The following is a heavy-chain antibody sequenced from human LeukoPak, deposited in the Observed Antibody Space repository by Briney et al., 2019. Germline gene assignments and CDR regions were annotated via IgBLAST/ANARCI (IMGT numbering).Heavy chain of an antibody. V-gene: IGHV3-23*01. J-gene: IGHJ5*02. CDR1: GFTFSSYA. CDR3: AKGEYSSGWRSWFDP. CDR2: ISGSGGST. Sequence: PGGSLRLSCAASGFTFSSYAMSWVRQAPGKGLEWVSAISGSGGSTYYADSVKGRFTISRDNSKNTLYLQMNSLRAEDTAVYYCAKGEYSSGWRSWFDPWGQGTLVTVSS. D-gene: IGHD6-19*01.